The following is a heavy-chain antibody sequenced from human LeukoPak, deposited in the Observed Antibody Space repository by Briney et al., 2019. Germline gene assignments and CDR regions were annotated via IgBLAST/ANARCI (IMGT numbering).Heavy chain of an antibody. Sequence: GGSLRLSCATSGFTFSNYWMSWVRQAPGKGLEWVANINLDGSVKSYVDSVKGRFTISRDNAKSTLHLLMNSLRAEDTSVYYCARGSYWGGDYWGQGTLVTVSS. CDR1: GFTFSNYW. V-gene: IGHV3-7*01. J-gene: IGHJ4*02. D-gene: IGHD1-26*01. CDR2: INLDGSVK. CDR3: ARGSYWGGDY.